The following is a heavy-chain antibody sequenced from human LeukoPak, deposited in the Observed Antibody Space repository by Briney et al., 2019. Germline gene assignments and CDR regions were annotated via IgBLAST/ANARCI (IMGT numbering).Heavy chain of an antibody. CDR2: INQEGSEK. CDR3: ARNTLITMVQR. CDR1: GFTFSRYW. J-gene: IGHJ4*02. Sequence: QPGGSLRLSCAASGFTFSRYWMSWVRQAPGKGLEWVANINQEGSEKYYVDSVKGRFTISRDNAKNSLYLQMNSLRAEDTAVYYCARNTLITMVQRGGQGTLVPVSS. V-gene: IGHV3-7*01. D-gene: IGHD3-10*01.